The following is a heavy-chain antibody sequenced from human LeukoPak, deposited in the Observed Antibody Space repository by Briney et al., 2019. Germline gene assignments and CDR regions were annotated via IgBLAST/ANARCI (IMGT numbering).Heavy chain of an antibody. CDR2: IDSAGDP. V-gene: IGHV3-13*05. D-gene: IGHD6-13*01. CDR1: GFTFSSYD. J-gene: IGHJ4*02. CDR3: ARAYSGTWYDSPLDY. Sequence: PGGSLRLSCAASGFTFSSYDMHWVRQATGKGLEWVSAIDSAGDPYYPGSVKGRFTISGENAKNSSYLQMNSLRAGDTAVYYCARAYSGTWYDSPLDYWGQGTLVTVSS.